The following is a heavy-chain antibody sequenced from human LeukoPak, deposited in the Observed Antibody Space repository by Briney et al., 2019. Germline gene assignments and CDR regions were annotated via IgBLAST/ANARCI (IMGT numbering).Heavy chain of an antibody. CDR3: ARVASSAWGYYYMDV. J-gene: IGHJ6*03. Sequence: GGSLRLSCAASGFMFSSYSMNWVRQAPGKGLEWVSYISSSGSTIYYADSVKGRFTISRDNAKNSLYLQMNSLRAEDTAVYYCARVASSAWGYYYMDVWGKGTTVTISS. CDR2: ISSSGSTI. CDR1: GFMFSSYS. D-gene: IGHD6-19*01. V-gene: IGHV3-48*04.